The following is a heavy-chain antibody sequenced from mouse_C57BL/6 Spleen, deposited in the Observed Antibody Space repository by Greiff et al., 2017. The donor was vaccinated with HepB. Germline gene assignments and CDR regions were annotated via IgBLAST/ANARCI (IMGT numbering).Heavy chain of an antibody. V-gene: IGHV1-64*01. D-gene: IGHD4-1*01. CDR3: ARENCDPYYFDY. J-gene: IGHJ2*01. CDR2: IHPNSGST. Sequence: VQLQQPGAELVKPGASVKLSCKASGYTFTSYWMHRVKQRPGQGLEWIGMIHPNSGSTNYNEKFKSKATLTVEKSSSTAYMQLSRRTSEDSAVYYCARENCDPYYFDYWGQGTPLTVSS. CDR1: GYTFTSYW.